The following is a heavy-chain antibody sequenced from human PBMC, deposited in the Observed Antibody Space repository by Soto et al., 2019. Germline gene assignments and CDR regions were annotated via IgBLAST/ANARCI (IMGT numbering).Heavy chain of an antibody. J-gene: IGHJ3*02. V-gene: IGHV3-15*07. D-gene: IGHD3-22*01. Sequence: EVQLVESGGGLVKPGGSLRLSCAASGFTFSNAWMNWVRQAPGKGLAWVGRIKSKTDGGTTDYAAPVKGRFTISRDDSKNTLYLQMNSLKTEDTAVYYCTTNSYYYDSSGYWSDAFDIWGQGTIVTVSS. CDR1: GFTFSNAW. CDR2: IKSKTDGGTT. CDR3: TTNSYYYDSSGYWSDAFDI.